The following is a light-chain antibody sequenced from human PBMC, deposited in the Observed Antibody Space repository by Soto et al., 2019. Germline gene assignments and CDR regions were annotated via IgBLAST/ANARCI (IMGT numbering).Light chain of an antibody. CDR2: GAS. CDR1: QSVSSSY. V-gene: IGKV3-20*01. Sequence: EIVLTQSPGTLSLSPGERATLSCRASQSVSSSYLDWYQQKPGQPPRLLIFGASSRATGIPDRFTGSGSGTDFTLTVTRLDPEDFAVYYCQHYRTSFGGGTKVEIK. J-gene: IGKJ4*01. CDR3: QHYRTS.